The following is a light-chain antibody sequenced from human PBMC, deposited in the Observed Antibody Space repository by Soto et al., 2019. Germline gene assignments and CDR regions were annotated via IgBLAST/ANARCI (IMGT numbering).Light chain of an antibody. V-gene: IGLV2-14*03. CDR2: DVS. Sequence: QSVLTQPASVSGSPGQSITISCTGTSSDVGGYNYVSWYQQHPGKAPKLLIYDVSNRPSGVSGRFSGSKSGNTASLTISGLQTEDEADYFCCSYRSSSTPWVFGGGTQLTVL. CDR1: SSDVGGYNY. CDR3: CSYRSSSTPWV. J-gene: IGLJ3*02.